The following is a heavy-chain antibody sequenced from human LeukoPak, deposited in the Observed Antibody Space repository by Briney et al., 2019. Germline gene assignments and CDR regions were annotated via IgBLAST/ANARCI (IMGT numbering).Heavy chain of an antibody. CDR1: GGSFSGYY. Sequence: PSETLSLTCAVYGGSFSGYYWSWIRQPPGKGLEWIGEINHSGSTNYNPSLKSRVTISVDTSKNQFSLKLSSVTAADTAVYYCARYLYGFGDAFDIWGQGALVTVSS. V-gene: IGHV4-34*01. CDR2: INHSGST. D-gene: IGHD3-10*01. CDR3: ARYLYGFGDAFDI. J-gene: IGHJ3*02.